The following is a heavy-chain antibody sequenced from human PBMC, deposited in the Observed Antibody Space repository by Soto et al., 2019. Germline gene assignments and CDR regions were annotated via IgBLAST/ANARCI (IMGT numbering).Heavy chain of an antibody. CDR2: IYYSGST. D-gene: IGHD3-16*01. CDR1: GGSISSGGSY. V-gene: IGHV4-31*03. J-gene: IGHJ4*02. CDR3: ARERDGRGSFAY. Sequence: SETLSLSCTVSGGSISSGGSYWSWIRQHPGKGLEWIGYIYYSGSTFYNPSLRSRVTISADTSKNQFSLKVSSVTAADTAVYYCARERDGRGSFAYWGQGTLVTVSS.